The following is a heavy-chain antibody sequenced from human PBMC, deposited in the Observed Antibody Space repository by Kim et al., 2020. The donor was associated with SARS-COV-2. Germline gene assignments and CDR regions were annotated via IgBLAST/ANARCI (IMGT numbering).Heavy chain of an antibody. D-gene: IGHD3-10*01. CDR3: ASFELNYYGSGTYGGFDY. CDR1: GYTLTSYA. CDR2: ISGYNDNT. Sequence: ASVKVSCKASGYTLTSYAISWVRQAPGQGLEWMGWISGYNDNTNYAQKLQGRVTMTTDTSTNTAYMELRSLRCDDTAVYYCASFELNYYGSGTYGGFDYWGQGTLVTVSS. J-gene: IGHJ4*02. V-gene: IGHV1-18*04.